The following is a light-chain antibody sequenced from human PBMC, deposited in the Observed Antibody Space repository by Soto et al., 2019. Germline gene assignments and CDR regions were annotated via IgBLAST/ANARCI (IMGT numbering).Light chain of an antibody. CDR2: GAS. CDR1: QSVSSN. V-gene: IGKV3-15*01. CDR3: QQYNNWPQK. Sequence: EIVMTQSPSTLSVSPGERATLSCRASQSVSSNLAWYQQKPGQAPRLLIYGASTRATDIPARFSGSGSGTEFTLTISSLQSEDFAEYHCQQYNNWPQKFGQGTKVDIK. J-gene: IGKJ1*01.